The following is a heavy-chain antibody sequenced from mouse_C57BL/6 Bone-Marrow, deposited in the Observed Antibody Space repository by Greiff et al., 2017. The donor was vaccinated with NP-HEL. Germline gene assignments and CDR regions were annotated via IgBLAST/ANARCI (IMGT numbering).Heavy chain of an antibody. D-gene: IGHD2-4*01. Sequence: QVQLQQPGAELVKPGASVKLSCKASGYTFTSYWMHWVKQRPGRGLEWIGRIDPNSGGTKYNEKFKSKATLTVDKPSSTAYMQLSSLSSDDSAVYYCAREYYDYDGGYYAMDYWGQGTSVTVSS. CDR3: AREYYDYDGGYYAMDY. CDR1: GYTFTSYW. V-gene: IGHV1-72*01. CDR2: IDPNSGGT. J-gene: IGHJ4*01.